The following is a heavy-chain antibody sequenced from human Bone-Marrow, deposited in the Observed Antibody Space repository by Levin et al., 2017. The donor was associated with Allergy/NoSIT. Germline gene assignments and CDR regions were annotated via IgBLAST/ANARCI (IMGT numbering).Heavy chain of an antibody. V-gene: IGHV3-66*01. CDR2: IYSGGST. Sequence: GGSLRLSCAASGFTVSSNYMSWVRQAPGKGLEWVSVIYSGGSTYYADSVKGRFTISRDNSKNTLYLQMNSLRAEDTAVYYCARCLWFGELRDYYYGMDVWGQGTTVTVSS. CDR1: GFTVSSNY. J-gene: IGHJ6*02. D-gene: IGHD3-10*01. CDR3: ARCLWFGELRDYYYGMDV.